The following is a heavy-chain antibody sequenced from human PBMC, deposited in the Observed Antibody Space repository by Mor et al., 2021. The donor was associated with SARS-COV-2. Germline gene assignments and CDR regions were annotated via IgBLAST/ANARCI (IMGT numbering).Heavy chain of an antibody. CDR3: ARYCSSTSCYDYYYGMDV. CDR2: IDPSDSYT. V-gene: IGHV5-10-1*01. J-gene: IGHJ6*02. D-gene: IGHD2-2*01. Sequence: MGRIDPSDSYTNYSPSFQGHVTISADKSISTAYLQWSSLKASDTAMYYCARYCSSTSCYDYYYGMDVWGQGTTVTVSS.